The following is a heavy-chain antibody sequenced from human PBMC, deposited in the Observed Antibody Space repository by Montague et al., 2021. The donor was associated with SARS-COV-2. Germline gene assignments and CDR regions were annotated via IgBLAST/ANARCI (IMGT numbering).Heavy chain of an antibody. J-gene: IGHJ6*03. CDR3: ARLGDGVVPSPILGVGPYYSCYDMDV. CDR1: GGSFSTYS. V-gene: IGHV4-34*01. Sequence: SETLSLTCAVHGGSFSTYSWNWIRQPPGKGLEWIGEIHHGGSTNYNPSLKSRVTISADTSTNQFSLMLTSVAAADTAVYYCARLGDGVVPSPILGVGPYYSCYDMDVWGKGTTVTVSS. D-gene: IGHD3-10*01. CDR2: IHHGGST.